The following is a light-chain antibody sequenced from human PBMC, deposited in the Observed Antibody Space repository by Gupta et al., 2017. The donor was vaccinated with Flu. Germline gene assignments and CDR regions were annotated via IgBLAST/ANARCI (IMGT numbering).Light chain of an antibody. V-gene: IGLV1-47*01. CDR3: ATWDDSLSGWV. CDR1: RSNIGSNV. Sequence: TVTISCSGSRSNIGSNVVSWYQQFPGTAPKLLISRKTQRPSGVPDRLSGSRSGTSGSLTISGLRSEEEADYYCATWDDSLSGWVFGGGTKVTVL. CDR2: RKT. J-gene: IGLJ3*02.